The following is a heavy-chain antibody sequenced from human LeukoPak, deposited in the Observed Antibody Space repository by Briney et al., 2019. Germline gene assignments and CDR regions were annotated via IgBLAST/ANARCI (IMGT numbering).Heavy chain of an antibody. CDR2: IYYSGST. V-gene: IGHV4-4*07. CDR3: AREGYSSGWYPDS. Sequence: SETLSLTCTVSGDSINSYFWSWIRQPAGKGLEWIGRIYYSGSTNYNLSLRSRVTMSVDTSKNQFSLNLSSVTAADTAVYYCAREGYSSGWYPDSWGQGTLVTVSS. J-gene: IGHJ4*02. D-gene: IGHD6-19*01. CDR1: GDSINSYF.